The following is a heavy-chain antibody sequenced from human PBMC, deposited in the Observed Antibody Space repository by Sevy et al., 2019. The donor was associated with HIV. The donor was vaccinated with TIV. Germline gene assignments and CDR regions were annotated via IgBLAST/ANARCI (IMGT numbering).Heavy chain of an antibody. CDR3: ARDRDLSGSYLEYYYYAMDV. D-gene: IGHD1-26*01. CDR2: IDPSGST. CDR1: GYTCTTYY. Sequence: ASVKVSCKASGYTCTTYYIHWVRQAPGQGLEWMGLIDPSGSTRYAQKFQGRVSMTGDTSTTTLYMGLSSLTSEDTAVYYCARDRDLSGSYLEYYYYAMDVWGQGTTVTVSS. J-gene: IGHJ6*02. V-gene: IGHV1-46*01.